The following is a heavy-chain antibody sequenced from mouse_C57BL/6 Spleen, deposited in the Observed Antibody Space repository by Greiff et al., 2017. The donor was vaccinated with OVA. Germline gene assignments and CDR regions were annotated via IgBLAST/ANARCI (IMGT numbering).Heavy chain of an antibody. V-gene: IGHV1-76*01. Sequence: QVQLQQPGAELVMPGASVKLSCKASGYTFTDYYINWVKQRPGQGLEWIARIYPGSGNTYYNEKFKGKATLTAEKSSSTAYMQLSSLTSEDSAVYFCARDDGPLAYWGQGTLVTVSA. J-gene: IGHJ3*01. CDR1: GYTFTDYY. CDR2: IYPGSGNT. D-gene: IGHD2-3*01. CDR3: ARDDGPLAY.